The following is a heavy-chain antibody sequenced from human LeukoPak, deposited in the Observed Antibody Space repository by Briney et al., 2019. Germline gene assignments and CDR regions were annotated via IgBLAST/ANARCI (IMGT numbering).Heavy chain of an antibody. CDR1: GGSVSSGSYY. CDR2: IYYSGST. V-gene: IGHV4-39*07. Sequence: SETLSLTCTVSGGSVSSGSYYWGWIRQPPGKGLEWIGNIYYSGSTYYNPSLKSRVTISVDTSKNQFSLKLSSVTAADTAVYYCARTRYYFDYWGQGTLVTVSS. CDR3: ARTRYYFDY. J-gene: IGHJ4*02.